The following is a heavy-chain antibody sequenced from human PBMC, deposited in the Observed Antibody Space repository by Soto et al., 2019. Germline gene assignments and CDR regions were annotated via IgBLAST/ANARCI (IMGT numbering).Heavy chain of an antibody. D-gene: IGHD2-15*01. CDR2: IYHSGST. CDR3: AREGGRGQRGMDV. J-gene: IGHJ6*02. CDR1: GYSISSGYY. V-gene: IGHV4-38-2*02. Sequence: NPSETLSLTCAVSGYSISSGYYWGWIRQPPGKGLEWIGSIYHSGSTYYNPSLKSRVTISVDTSKNQFSLKLSSVTAADTAVYYCAREGGRGQRGMDVWGQGTTVTVSS.